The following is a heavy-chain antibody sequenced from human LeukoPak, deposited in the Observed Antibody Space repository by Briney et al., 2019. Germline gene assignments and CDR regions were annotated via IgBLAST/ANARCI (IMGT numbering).Heavy chain of an antibody. J-gene: IGHJ4*02. CDR2: ISYDGSNK. CDR1: GFTFSSYA. V-gene: IGHV3-30-3*01. Sequence: GGSLRLSCVASGFTFSSYAMHWVRQAPGKGLEWVAVISYDGSNKYYADSVKGRFTISRDNSKNTLYLQMNSLRAEDTAVYYCARPMVRGVIITYYFDYWGQGTLVTVSS. D-gene: IGHD3-10*01. CDR3: ARPMVRGVIITYYFDY.